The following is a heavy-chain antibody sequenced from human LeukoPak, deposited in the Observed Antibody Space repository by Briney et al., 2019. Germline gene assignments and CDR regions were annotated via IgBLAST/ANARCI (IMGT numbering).Heavy chain of an antibody. Sequence: GGSLRLSCAASGFTFSSYSMNWVRQAPGKGLEWVSSISSSSSYIYYADSVKGRFTISRDNAKNSLYLQMNSLRAEDTAVYYCVSRIAAAGPVYYYYGMDVWGQGTTVTVSS. V-gene: IGHV3-21*01. CDR2: ISSSSSYI. CDR1: GFTFSSYS. CDR3: VSRIAAAGPVYYYYGMDV. J-gene: IGHJ6*02. D-gene: IGHD6-13*01.